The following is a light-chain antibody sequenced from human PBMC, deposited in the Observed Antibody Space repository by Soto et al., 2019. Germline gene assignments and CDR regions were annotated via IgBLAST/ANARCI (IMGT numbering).Light chain of an antibody. CDR2: DAS. J-gene: IGKJ2*01. V-gene: IGKV3-11*01. CDR3: QQRSNWYT. Sequence: EIVLTQSPATLSLSPGERATLSCRASQSVSSYLAWYQQKLGRAPRLLIYDASNRATGIPARFSGSGSGTDFTLTISSLEPEDFAVYYCQQRSNWYTFGQGTKLEIK. CDR1: QSVSSY.